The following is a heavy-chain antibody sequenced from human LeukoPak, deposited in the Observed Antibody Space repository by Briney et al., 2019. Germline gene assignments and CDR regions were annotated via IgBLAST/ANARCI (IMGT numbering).Heavy chain of an antibody. D-gene: IGHD3-10*01. CDR3: AKDRPSDYTSGTSPIDF. J-gene: IGHJ4*02. CDR1: GFTFNNYA. Sequence: GGSLRLSCAASGFTFNNYAMTWVRQAPGKGLEWVSTIGASGGSTYYAESVKGRFSISRDNSKNTLYLQMNSLRAEDTAVYYCAKDRPSDYTSGTSPIDFWGQGTLSPSPQ. CDR2: IGASGGST. V-gene: IGHV3-23*01.